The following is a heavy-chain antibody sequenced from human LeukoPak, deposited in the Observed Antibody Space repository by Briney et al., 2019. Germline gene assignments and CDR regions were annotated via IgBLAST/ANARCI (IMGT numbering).Heavy chain of an antibody. J-gene: IGHJ3*02. CDR2: ISGSGGST. CDR1: RFTFSSYA. V-gene: IGHV3-23*01. D-gene: IGHD3-22*01. CDR3: AKDLTMIDAFDI. Sequence: GGSLRLSCAASRFTFSSYAMSWVREAPGKGLEWVSAISGSGGSTYYADSVKGRFTISRDNSKSTLYLQMNSLRAEDTAVYYCAKDLTMIDAFDIWGQGTMVTVSS.